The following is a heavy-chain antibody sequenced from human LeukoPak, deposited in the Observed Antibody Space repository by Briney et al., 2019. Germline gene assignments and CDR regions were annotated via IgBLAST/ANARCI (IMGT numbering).Heavy chain of an antibody. CDR3: TTDLQARGYSSRMI. J-gene: IGHJ4*02. CDR1: GFTFSNAW. D-gene: IGHD6-13*01. Sequence: GGSLRLSCAASGFTFSNAWMSWVRQAPGKGLEWVGRIKSKTDGGTTDYAAPVKGRFTISRDDSKSTLYLQMNSLKTEDTAVYYCTTDLQARGYSSRMIWGQGTLVTVSS. V-gene: IGHV3-15*01. CDR2: IKSKTDGGTT.